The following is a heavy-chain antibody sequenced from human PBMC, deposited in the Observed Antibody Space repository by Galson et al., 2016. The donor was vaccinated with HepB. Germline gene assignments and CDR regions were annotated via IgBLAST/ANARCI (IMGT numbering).Heavy chain of an antibody. CDR1: GYRFIEYG. V-gene: IGHV7-4-1*02. Sequence: SVKVSCTASGYRFIEYGVHWVRQAPGQGLEWMAWINPNTGNPTYAQGFTGRFVFSSDTSVTTAYLQISGLAPDDSAIYFCARGPTGAFDYWGQGTLVTVSS. CDR3: ARGPTGAFDY. D-gene: IGHD1-1*01. CDR2: INPNTGNP. J-gene: IGHJ4*02.